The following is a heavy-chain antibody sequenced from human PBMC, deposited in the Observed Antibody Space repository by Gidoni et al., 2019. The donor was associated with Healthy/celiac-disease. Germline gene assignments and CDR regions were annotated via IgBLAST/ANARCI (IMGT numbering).Heavy chain of an antibody. V-gene: IGHV2-70*01. Sequence: QVTLRESGPALVKPTQTLTLTCTFSGFSLSTSGMCVSWIRQPPGKALEWLALIDWDDDKYYSTSLKTRLTISKDTSKNQVVLTMTNMDPVDTATYYCARTHTHRRDGYNDLYYYYGMDVWGQGTTVTVSS. CDR2: IDWDDDK. CDR1: GFSLSTSGMC. D-gene: IGHD5-12*01. J-gene: IGHJ6*02. CDR3: ARTHTHRRDGYNDLYYYYGMDV.